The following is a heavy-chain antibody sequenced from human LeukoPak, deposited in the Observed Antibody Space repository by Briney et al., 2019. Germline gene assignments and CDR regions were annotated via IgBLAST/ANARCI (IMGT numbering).Heavy chain of an antibody. CDR1: GYTFTSYD. CDR3: ARVQFDYGDYDSDY. CDR2: MNPNSGNT. D-gene: IGHD4-17*01. V-gene: IGHV1-8*01. J-gene: IGHJ4*02. Sequence: GASVKVSCKASGYTFTSYDINWVRRATGQGLEWMGWMNPNSGNTGYAQKFQGRVTMTRNTSISTAYMELSSLRSEDTAVYYCARVQFDYGDYDSDYWGQGTLVTVSS.